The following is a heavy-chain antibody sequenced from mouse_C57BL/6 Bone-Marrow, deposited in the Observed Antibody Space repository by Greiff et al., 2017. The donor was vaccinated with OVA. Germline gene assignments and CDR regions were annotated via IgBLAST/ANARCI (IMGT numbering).Heavy chain of an antibody. CDR3: ARSITTVVPYAMEY. D-gene: IGHD1-1*01. J-gene: IGHJ4*01. V-gene: IGHV1-64*01. CDR2: IHPNSGST. CDR1: GYTFTSYW. Sequence: QVQLQQPGAELVKPGASVKLSCKASGYTFTSYWMHWVKQRPGQGLEWIGMIHPNSGSTNYNEKFKSKATLTVDKSSSTAYMQLSSLTSEDSAVYYCARSITTVVPYAMEYWGQGTSVTVSS.